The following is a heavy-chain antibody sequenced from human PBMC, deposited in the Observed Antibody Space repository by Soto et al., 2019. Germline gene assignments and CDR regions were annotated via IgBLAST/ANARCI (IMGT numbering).Heavy chain of an antibody. CDR2: ISSSSSYT. CDR1: GFTFSDYY. Sequence: GGSLRLSCAASGFTFSDYYMSWIRQAPGKGLEWVSYISSSSSYTNYADSVKGRFTISRDNAKNSLYLQMNSLRAEDTAVYYCARSGGRYGSSSPRGDYYYYMDVWGKGTTVTVSS. J-gene: IGHJ6*03. CDR3: ARSGGRYGSSSPRGDYYYYMDV. D-gene: IGHD6-6*01. V-gene: IGHV3-11*06.